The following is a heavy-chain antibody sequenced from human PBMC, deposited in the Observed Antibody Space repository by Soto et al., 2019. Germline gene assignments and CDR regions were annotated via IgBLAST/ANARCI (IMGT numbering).Heavy chain of an antibody. Sequence: EVQLVESGGGLVQPGRSLRLSCAASGFTFDDYAMHWVRQAPGKGLEWVSGISWNSGSIGCADSVKGRFTISRDNAKNSLYLQMNSLRAEDTALYYCAKDLLAVGHDAFDIWGQGTMVTVSS. J-gene: IGHJ3*02. V-gene: IGHV3-9*01. CDR3: AKDLLAVGHDAFDI. CDR2: ISWNSGSI. D-gene: IGHD6-19*01. CDR1: GFTFDDYA.